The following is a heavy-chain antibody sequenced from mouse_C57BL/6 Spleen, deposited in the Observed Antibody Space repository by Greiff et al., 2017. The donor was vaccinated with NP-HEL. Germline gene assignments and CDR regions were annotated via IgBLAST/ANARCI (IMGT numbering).Heavy chain of an antibody. J-gene: IGHJ1*03. CDR2: ISSGGDYI. CDR1: GFTFSSYA. V-gene: IGHV5-9-1*02. Sequence: EVQLVESGEGLVKPGGSLKLSCAASGFTFSSYAMSWVRQTPEKRLEWVAYISSGGDYIYYADTVKGRFTISRDNARNTLYLQMSSLTSEDTAMYYCTREEGLLRWYFDVWGTGTTVTVSS. D-gene: IGHD1-1*01. CDR3: TREEGLLRWYFDV.